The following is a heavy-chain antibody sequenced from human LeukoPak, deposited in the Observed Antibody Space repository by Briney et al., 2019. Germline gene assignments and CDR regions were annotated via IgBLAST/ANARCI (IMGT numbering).Heavy chain of an antibody. Sequence: ASVTVSCKASGYTFTSYYMHWVRQAPGQGLEWMGIINPSGGSTSYAQKFQGRVTMTRDTSTSTVYMELSSLRSEDTAVYYCARDPSLRIGFYGDPLYYFDYWGQGTLVTVSS. J-gene: IGHJ4*02. CDR1: GYTFTSYY. V-gene: IGHV1-46*01. CDR2: INPSGGST. CDR3: ARDPSLRIGFYGDPLYYFDY. D-gene: IGHD4-17*01.